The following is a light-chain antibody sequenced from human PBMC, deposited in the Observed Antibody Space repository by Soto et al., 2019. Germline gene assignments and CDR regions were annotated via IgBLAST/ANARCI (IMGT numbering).Light chain of an antibody. V-gene: IGLV7-43*01. CDR1: TGAVTSGNY. J-gene: IGLJ3*02. Sequence: QAVVTQEPSLTVSPGGTVTLTCASSTGAVTSGNYPNWFQQKPGQAPRSLIHSTGDKHPWTPARFSASLLGDKAALTLSGVQLEDEADSCCLLYDGGVQVFGGGAKLTVL. CDR2: STG. CDR3: LLYDGGVQV.